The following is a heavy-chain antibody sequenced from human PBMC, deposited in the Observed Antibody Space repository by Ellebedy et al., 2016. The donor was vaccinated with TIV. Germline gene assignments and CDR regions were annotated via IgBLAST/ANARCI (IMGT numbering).Heavy chain of an antibody. CDR1: GFTFSSYA. CDR3: ATHCEILPGQYRGFDY. Sequence: PGGSLRLSCAASGFTFSSYAMTWVRQAPGQGLEWVPAITFSGGSTYYANSVKGRFTLSRDNSKNTLYLQMNSLRAEDAALYYCATHCEILPGQYRGFDYWGQGTLVTVSS. D-gene: IGHD3-9*01. CDR2: ITFSGGST. V-gene: IGHV3-23*01. J-gene: IGHJ4*02.